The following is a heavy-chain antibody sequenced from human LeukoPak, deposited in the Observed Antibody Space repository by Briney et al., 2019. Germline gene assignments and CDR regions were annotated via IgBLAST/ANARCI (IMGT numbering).Heavy chain of an antibody. Sequence: SVKVSCKASGGTFSSSAISWVRQAPGQGLEWMGGIIPIFGTANYAQKFQGRVTITTDESTSTAYMELSSLRSEDTAVYYCARLRDNWNDVDYWGQGTLVTVSS. CDR2: IIPIFGTA. CDR3: ARLRDNWNDVDY. V-gene: IGHV1-69*05. CDR1: GGTFSSSA. J-gene: IGHJ4*02. D-gene: IGHD1-20*01.